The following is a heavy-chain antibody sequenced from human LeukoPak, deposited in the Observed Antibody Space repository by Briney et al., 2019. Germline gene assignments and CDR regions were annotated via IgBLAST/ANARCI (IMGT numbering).Heavy chain of an antibody. CDR1: GYXFMSHG. J-gene: IGHJ3*02. CDR2: ISGSSSNT. V-gene: IGHV1-18*01. D-gene: IGHD7-27*01. Sequence: ASVKVSCKAYGYXFMSHGISWVRQAPGQGLEWMGWISGSSSNTNYAQRLQGRVTMTTDTSTTTAYMELRSLRSDDTAVYYCGRGLHWGSGSAFDIWGQGTMVTVSS. CDR3: GRGLHWGSGSAFDI.